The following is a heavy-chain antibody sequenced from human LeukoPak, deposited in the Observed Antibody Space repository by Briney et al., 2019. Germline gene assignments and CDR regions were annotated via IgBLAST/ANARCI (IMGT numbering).Heavy chain of an antibody. CDR2: IYHSGST. Sequence: SETLSLTCAVSGYSISSGYYWGWIRQPPGKGLEWIGSIYHSGSTYYNPSLKSRVTISVDTSKNQFSLKLSSVTAADTAVYYCAKHGFGYSSSYRVDYWGQGTLVTVSS. D-gene: IGHD6-6*01. J-gene: IGHJ4*02. CDR3: AKHGFGYSSSYRVDY. V-gene: IGHV4-38-2*01. CDR1: GYSISSGYY.